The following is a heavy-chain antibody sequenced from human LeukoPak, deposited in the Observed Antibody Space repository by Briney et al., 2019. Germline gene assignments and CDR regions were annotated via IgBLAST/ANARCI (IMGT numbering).Heavy chain of an antibody. V-gene: IGHV4-30-2*01. CDR1: GGSISSGGYS. Sequence: SQTLSLTCAVSGGSISSGGYSWSWIRQPPGKGLEWIGYIYHSGSTYHNPSLKSRVTISVDRSKNQFSLKLSSVTAADTAVYYCASSGYSGDAFDIWGQGTMVTVSS. J-gene: IGHJ3*02. D-gene: IGHD3-22*01. CDR2: IYHSGST. CDR3: ASSGYSGDAFDI.